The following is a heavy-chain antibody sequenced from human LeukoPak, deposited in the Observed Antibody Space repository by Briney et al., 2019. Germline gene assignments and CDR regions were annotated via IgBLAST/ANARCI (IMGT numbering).Heavy chain of an antibody. D-gene: IGHD2-2*02. J-gene: IGHJ4*02. Sequence: SETLSLTCTVSGGSISSHYWSRIRQPPGKGLEWIGYIYYSGSTNYNPSLKSRVTISVDTSKNQFSLKLSSVTAADTAVYYCAREGCSSTSCYTRPFDYWGQGTLVTVSS. CDR2: IYYSGST. V-gene: IGHV4-59*11. CDR1: GGSISSHY. CDR3: AREGCSSTSCYTRPFDY.